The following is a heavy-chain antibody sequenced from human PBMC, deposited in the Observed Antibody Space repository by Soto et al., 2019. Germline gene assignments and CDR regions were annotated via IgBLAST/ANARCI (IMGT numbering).Heavy chain of an antibody. Sequence: SVKVSCKASGGTFSSYAISWVRQAPGQGLEWMGGIIPIFGTANYAKKFQGRVTITADESTRTAYMELSSLRSEDTAVYYCARGIGDSYAFDIWGQGTMVTVSS. CDR3: ARGIGDSYAFDI. V-gene: IGHV1-69*13. CDR1: GGTFSSYA. D-gene: IGHD2-15*01. J-gene: IGHJ3*02. CDR2: IIPIFGTA.